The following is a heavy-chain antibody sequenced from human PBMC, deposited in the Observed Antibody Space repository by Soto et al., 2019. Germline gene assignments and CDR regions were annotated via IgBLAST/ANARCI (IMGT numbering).Heavy chain of an antibody. D-gene: IGHD5-12*01. Sequence: SVKVSFKASGGTFSSYTISWVRQAPGQGLEWMGRIIPILGIANYAQKFQGRVTITADKSTSTAYMELSSLRSEDTAVYYCARDLSSAIVAIQGAYWFDPWGQGTLVTVSS. CDR2: IIPILGIA. CDR1: GGTFSSYT. V-gene: IGHV1-69*04. J-gene: IGHJ5*02. CDR3: ARDLSSAIVAIQGAYWFDP.